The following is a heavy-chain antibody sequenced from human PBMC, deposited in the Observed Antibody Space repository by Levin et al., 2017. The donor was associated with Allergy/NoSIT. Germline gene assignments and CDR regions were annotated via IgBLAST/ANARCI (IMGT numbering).Heavy chain of an antibody. D-gene: IGHD3-10*01. CDR3: AKDGWFREFLKPYYFDY. Sequence: PGGSLRLSCAASGFTFSSYAMSWVRQAPGKGLEWVSAISGSGGSTYYADSVKGRFTISRDNSKNTLYLQMNSLRAEDTAVYYCAKDGWFREFLKPYYFDYWGQGTLVTVSS. V-gene: IGHV3-23*01. CDR1: GFTFSSYA. CDR2: ISGSGGST. J-gene: IGHJ4*02.